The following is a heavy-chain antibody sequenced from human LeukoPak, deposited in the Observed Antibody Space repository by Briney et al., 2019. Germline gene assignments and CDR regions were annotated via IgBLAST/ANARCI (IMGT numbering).Heavy chain of an antibody. V-gene: IGHV3-23*01. J-gene: IGHJ4*02. Sequence: GGSLSPPCAAPGFILTNYAMSWVGKAPGKGLEKAPGITASGGDTFSADSVKGRFTISRDNSKDTLYLQMNSLRAEDTAVYYCATAGGSSGSYPLIYWGQGTLVTVSS. CDR3: ATAGGSSGSYPLIY. D-gene: IGHD6-19*01. CDR2: ITASGGDT. CDR1: GFILTNYA.